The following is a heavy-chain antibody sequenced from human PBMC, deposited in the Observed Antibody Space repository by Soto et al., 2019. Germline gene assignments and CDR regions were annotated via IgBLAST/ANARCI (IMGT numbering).Heavy chain of an antibody. D-gene: IGHD2-15*01. CDR1: GGTFSSYD. CDR2: IIPIFGTA. CDR3: ARVVTVVKSFHYWYFDL. J-gene: IGHJ2*01. V-gene: IGHV1-69*12. Sequence: QVQLVQSGAEVKKPGSSVKVSCKASGGTFSSYDISWVRQAPGQGLEWMGGIIPIFGTANYAQKFQGRVTITADESTSTAYMELSSLRSEDTAVYYCARVVTVVKSFHYWYFDLWGRGTLVTDSS.